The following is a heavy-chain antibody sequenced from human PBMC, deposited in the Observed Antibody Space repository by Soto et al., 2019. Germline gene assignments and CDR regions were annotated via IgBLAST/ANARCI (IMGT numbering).Heavy chain of an antibody. J-gene: IGHJ5*02. D-gene: IGHD6-6*01. Sequence: SETLSLTCPVSGFSIGSGTFYWGWIRQPPGKGLEWIGSIYYSGSTYYNPSLKSRVTISVDTSKNQFSLKLSSVTAADTAVYYCARARPLYSSSSVGWFDPWGQGTLVTVSS. CDR3: ARARPLYSSSSVGWFDP. CDR2: IYYSGST. V-gene: IGHV4-39*01. CDR1: GFSIGSGTFY.